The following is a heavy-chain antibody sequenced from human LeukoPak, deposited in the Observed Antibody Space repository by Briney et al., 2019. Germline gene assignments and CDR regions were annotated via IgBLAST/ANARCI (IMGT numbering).Heavy chain of an antibody. CDR2: IYYSGST. Sequence: PSETLSLTCTGSSGTISSYYWSWLRQPPGKGLEWIGFIYYSGSTKYNPSLNSRVTNSVDTSKNQYFIVLTCETAADTAVYYCARDRGDGPWGQGTLVTVSS. CDR3: ARDRGDGP. CDR1: SGTISSYY. J-gene: IGHJ5*02. V-gene: IGHV4-59*01.